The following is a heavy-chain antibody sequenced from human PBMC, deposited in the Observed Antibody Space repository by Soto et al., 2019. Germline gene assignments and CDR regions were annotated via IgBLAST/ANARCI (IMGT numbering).Heavy chain of an antibody. CDR3: AILRGYLSGMDV. D-gene: IGHD3-22*01. V-gene: IGHV3-21*01. CDR2: ISSSSSYI. J-gene: IGHJ6*02. CDR1: GFTFSSYS. Sequence: GGSLRLSCAASGFTFSSYSVNWVRQAPGKGLEWVSSISSSSSYIYYADSVKGRFTISRDNAKNSLYLQMNSLRAEDTAVYYCAILRGYLSGMDVWGQGTTVTVSS.